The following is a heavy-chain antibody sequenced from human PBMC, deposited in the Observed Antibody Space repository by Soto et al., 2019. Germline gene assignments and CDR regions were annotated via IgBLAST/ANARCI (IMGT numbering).Heavy chain of an antibody. J-gene: IGHJ4*02. CDR1: GGTLSSFINYP. CDR3: ARRDTSGFLRYFDN. V-gene: IGHV1-69*06. CDR2: IVPNVGTV. Sequence: QMQLVQSGAEVKKPGSSVKVSCKASGGTLSSFINYPINWVRQAPGQGLEWMGGIVPNVGTVNYAQKFQGRVTITADKSTGTAYMDLSSLRSEDTALYYCARRDTSGFLRYFDNWGQGTLVTVSS. D-gene: IGHD3-3*01.